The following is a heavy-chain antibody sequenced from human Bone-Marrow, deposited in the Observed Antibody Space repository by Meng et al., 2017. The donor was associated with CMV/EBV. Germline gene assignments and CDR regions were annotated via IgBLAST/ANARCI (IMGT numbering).Heavy chain of an antibody. Sequence: SVKVSCKASGGSFSSYAISWVRQAPGQGLEWMGGISPILGTANYAQKFQDRVTIQTDESRSTAYRELSSLRSEDKAVYYCARVPDCSSTSCYDAFDIWGQGTMVTVSS. D-gene: IGHD2-2*01. CDR1: GGSFSSYA. J-gene: IGHJ3*02. CDR2: ISPILGTA. CDR3: ARVPDCSSTSCYDAFDI. V-gene: IGHV1-69*05.